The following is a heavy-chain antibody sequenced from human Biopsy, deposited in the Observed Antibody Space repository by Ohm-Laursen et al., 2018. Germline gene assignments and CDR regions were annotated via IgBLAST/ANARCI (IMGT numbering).Heavy chain of an antibody. CDR1: GESFNGYY. J-gene: IGHJ6*02. D-gene: IGHD3-22*01. V-gene: IGHV4-34*01. CDR3: VRGVDYYDPYHYYALDV. Sequence: GTLSLTCAVYGESFNGYYWSWIRQTPGKGLEWIGEINHSGRTNYNPSLKSRVIITVDTSKNQFSQKERSVTAADTAVYYCVRGVDYYDPYHYYALDVWGQGTTVTVSS. CDR2: INHSGRT.